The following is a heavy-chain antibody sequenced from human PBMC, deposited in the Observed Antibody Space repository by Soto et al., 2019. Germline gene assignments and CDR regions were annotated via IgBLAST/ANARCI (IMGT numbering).Heavy chain of an antibody. Sequence: ASVKVSCKASGYTFTSYAMHWVRQAPGQRLEWMGWINAGNGNTKYSQKFQGRVTITRDTSASTAYMELSSPRSEDTAVYYCARDGGDGYKYAFDIWGQGTMVTVSS. V-gene: IGHV1-3*01. D-gene: IGHD3-16*01. CDR1: GYTFTSYA. CDR2: INAGNGNT. CDR3: ARDGGDGYKYAFDI. J-gene: IGHJ3*02.